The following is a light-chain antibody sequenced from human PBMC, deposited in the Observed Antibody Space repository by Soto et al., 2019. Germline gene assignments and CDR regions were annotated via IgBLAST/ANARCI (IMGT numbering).Light chain of an antibody. CDR1: QDIISY. J-gene: IGKJ1*01. CDR2: SAS. CDR3: QQLNRFPRT. V-gene: IGKV1-9*01. Sequence: DIQLTQSPSFLSASVGDRVTITCRASQDIISYLAWYQQRPGKVPRFLTHSASTLQSGVPSRFSATGSGTTFTLTISSLQPEDIATYYCQQLNRFPRTFGQGTKVEV.